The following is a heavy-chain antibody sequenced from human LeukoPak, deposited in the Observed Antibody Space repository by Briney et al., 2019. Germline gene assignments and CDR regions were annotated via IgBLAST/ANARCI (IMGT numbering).Heavy chain of an antibody. CDR3: AKAPLSGRSSSSPYYFDY. CDR1: GFTFSSYA. V-gene: IGHV3-23*01. D-gene: IGHD6-6*01. J-gene: IGHJ4*02. Sequence: GGSLRLSCAASGFTFSSYAMSWVRQAPGKGLEWVSAISGSGGSTYYADSVKGRFTISRDNSKNTLYLQMNSLRAEDTAVYYCAKAPLSGRSSSSPYYFDYWGQGTLVTVSS. CDR2: ISGSGGST.